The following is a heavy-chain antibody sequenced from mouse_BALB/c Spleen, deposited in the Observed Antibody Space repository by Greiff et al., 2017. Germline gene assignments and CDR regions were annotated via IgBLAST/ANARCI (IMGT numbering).Heavy chain of an antibody. CDR2: IDPANGNT. J-gene: IGHJ1*01. V-gene: IGHV14-3*02. Sequence: VQLQQSGAELVKPGASVKLSCTASGFNIKDTYMHWVKQRPEQGLEWIGRIDPANGNTKYDPKFQGKATITADTSSNTAYLQLSSLTSEDTAVYYCAREVRRYWYFDVWGAGTTVTVSS. CDR1: GFNIKDTY. D-gene: IGHD2-14*01. CDR3: AREVRRYWYFDV.